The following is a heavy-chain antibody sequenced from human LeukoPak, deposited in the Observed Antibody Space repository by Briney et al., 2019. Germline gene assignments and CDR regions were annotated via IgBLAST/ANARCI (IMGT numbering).Heavy chain of an antibody. D-gene: IGHD5-24*01. CDR1: GFTFSSYG. V-gene: IGHV3-33*06. CDR2: IWYDGSNK. J-gene: IGHJ4*02. CDR3: AKDLHPVEMATKLGPESPSPIDY. Sequence: GGSLRLSCAASGFTFSSYGMHRVRQAPGKGLEWVAVIWYDGSNKYYADSVKGRFTISRDNSKNTLYLQMNSLRAEDTAVYYCAKDLHPVEMATKLGPESPSPIDYWGQGTLVTVSS.